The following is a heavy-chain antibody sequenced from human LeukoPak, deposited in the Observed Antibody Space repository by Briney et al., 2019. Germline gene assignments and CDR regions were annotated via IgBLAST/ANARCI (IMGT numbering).Heavy chain of an antibody. CDR3: ARDSNSGSRDY. V-gene: IGHV4-4*07. Sequence: PSETLSLTCTVSGGSISSYYWSSFRQPAGKGLEWIGRIYTSGSTNYNPSLKSRVTMSVDTSKNQFSLKLSSVTAADTAVYYCARDSNSGSRDYWGQGTLVTVSS. CDR1: GGSISSYY. CDR2: IYTSGST. D-gene: IGHD3-10*01. J-gene: IGHJ4*02.